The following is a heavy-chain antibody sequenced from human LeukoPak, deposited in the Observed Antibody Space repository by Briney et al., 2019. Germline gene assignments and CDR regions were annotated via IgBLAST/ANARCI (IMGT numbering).Heavy chain of an antibody. CDR3: AHRGIADQSYYFDY. V-gene: IGHV2-5*01. D-gene: IGHD6-13*01. CDR2: IYWNDDK. Sequence: SGPTLVNPPQTLTLTCTFSGCSRGTRGGGVGWIRQPPGKALEWLSLIYWNDDKRYSPSLNSRLTITKDTSRNQVVLTMTNMDPVDTATYYCAHRGIADQSYYFDYWGQGTLVTVSS. J-gene: IGHJ4*02. CDR1: GCSRGTRGGG.